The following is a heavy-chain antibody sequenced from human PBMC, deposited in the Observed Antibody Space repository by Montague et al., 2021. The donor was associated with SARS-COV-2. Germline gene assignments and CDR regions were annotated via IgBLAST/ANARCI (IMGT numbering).Heavy chain of an antibody. CDR3: LNYHGSGSYGDF. J-gene: IGHJ4*02. CDR2: ISASAMRT. Sequence: SLRLSCAASGFTFSTYGMTWVRQAPGKALEWVSSISASAMRTHYPDSVKGRFTISRDNSKNTLYLQMSSLRAEDTAVYFCLNYHGSGSYGDFWGQGTLVTVS. CDR1: GFTFSTYG. D-gene: IGHD3-10*01. V-gene: IGHV3-23*01.